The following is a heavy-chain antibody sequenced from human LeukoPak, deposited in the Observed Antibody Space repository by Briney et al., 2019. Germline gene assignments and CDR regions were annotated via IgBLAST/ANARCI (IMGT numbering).Heavy chain of an antibody. D-gene: IGHD2-15*01. CDR2: IYYSGST. J-gene: IGHJ4*02. V-gene: IGHV4-31*03. CDR3: ARGLAAPLEGYFDY. Sequence: PSETLSLTCTVSGGSISSGGYYWSWIRQHPGKGLEWIGYIYYSGSTYYNPSLKSRVTISVDTSKNQFSLKLSSVTAADTAVYYRARGLAAPLEGYFDYWGQGTLVTVSS. CDR1: GGSISSGGYY.